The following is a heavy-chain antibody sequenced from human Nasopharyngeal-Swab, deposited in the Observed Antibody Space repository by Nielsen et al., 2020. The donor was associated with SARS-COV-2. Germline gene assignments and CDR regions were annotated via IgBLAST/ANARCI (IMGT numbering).Heavy chain of an antibody. CDR1: GYTFTSYY. CDR2: INPNSGCT. CDR3: ARDPQGDWFDP. J-gene: IGHJ5*02. V-gene: IGHV1-2*06. Sequence: ASVKVSCKASGYTFTSYYMHWVRQAPGQGLEWMGRINPNSGCTNYAQKFQGRVTMTRDTSISTAYMELSRLRSDDTAVYYCARDPQGDWFDPWGQGTLVTVSS. D-gene: IGHD3-16*01.